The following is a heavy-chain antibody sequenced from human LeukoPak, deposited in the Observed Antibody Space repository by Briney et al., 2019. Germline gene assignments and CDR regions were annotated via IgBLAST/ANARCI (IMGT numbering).Heavy chain of an antibody. Sequence: GGSLRLSCAASGLSFSSYGMHWVRQAPGKGLEWVAFIQYDGSNKFYADSVKGRFTISRDNSKNTLYLQMNSLRAEDTAVYYCATLGYYDSSGYYQFDYWGQGTLVTVSS. CDR2: IQYDGSNK. J-gene: IGHJ4*02. V-gene: IGHV3-30*12. D-gene: IGHD3-22*01. CDR1: GLSFSSYG. CDR3: ATLGYYDSSGYYQFDY.